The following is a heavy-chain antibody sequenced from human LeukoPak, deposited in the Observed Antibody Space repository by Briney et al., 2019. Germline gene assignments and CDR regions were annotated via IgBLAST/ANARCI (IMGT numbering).Heavy chain of an antibody. CDR2: IKSDGITI. CDR1: GFTFSSYA. J-gene: IGHJ4*02. Sequence: GGSLRLSCAASGFTFSSYAMSWVRQAPGKGLVWVSRIKSDGITITYADSVKGRFTISRDNAKNTLYLQMNSLRAEDTAVYYCLRDLNWSLDQWGQGTLVTVSS. CDR3: LRDLNWSLDQ. D-gene: IGHD1-20*01. V-gene: IGHV3-74*01.